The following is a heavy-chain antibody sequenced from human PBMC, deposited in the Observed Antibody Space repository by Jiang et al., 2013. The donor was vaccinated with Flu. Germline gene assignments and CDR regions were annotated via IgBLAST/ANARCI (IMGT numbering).Heavy chain of an antibody. Sequence: VQLLESGGGVVQPGRSLRLSCAASGFTFSSYGMHWVRQAPGKGLEWVAVISYDGSNKYYADSVKGRFTISRDNSKNTLYLQMNSLRAEDTAVYYCAKDSTSESRGYSSYGMDVWGQGTTVTVSS. J-gene: IGHJ6*02. CDR2: ISYDGSNK. D-gene: IGHD5-18*01. CDR1: GFTFSSYG. V-gene: IGHV3-30*18. CDR3: AKDSTSESRGYSSYGMDV.